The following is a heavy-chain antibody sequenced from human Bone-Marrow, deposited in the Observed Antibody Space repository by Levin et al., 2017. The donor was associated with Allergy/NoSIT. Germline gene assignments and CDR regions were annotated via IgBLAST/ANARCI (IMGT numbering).Heavy chain of an antibody. Sequence: SQTLSLPCTVSGDSIRDSYWSWFRQPPGRGLEWIAFINANGRTVYNPSLQSRTTISLDTPKNQFSLRLGSVTAADTASYYCARHSNGGTYPLDYWGQGTLVTVSS. V-gene: IGHV4-59*01. CDR3: ARHSNGGTYPLDY. CDR2: INANGRT. D-gene: IGHD3-16*01. CDR1: GDSIRDSY. J-gene: IGHJ4*02.